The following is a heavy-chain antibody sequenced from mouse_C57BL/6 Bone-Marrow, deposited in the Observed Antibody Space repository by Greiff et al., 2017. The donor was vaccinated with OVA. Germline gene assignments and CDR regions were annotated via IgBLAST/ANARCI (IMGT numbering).Heavy chain of an antibody. D-gene: IGHD2-5*01. V-gene: IGHV5-16*01. CDR3: ARAYYSNYACAMDY. CDR2: INYDGSST. J-gene: IGHJ4*01. Sequence: DVKLVESEGGLVQPGSSMKLSCTASGFTFSDYYMAWVRQVPEKGLEWVANINYDGSSTYYLDSLKSRFIISRDNAKNILYLQMSSLKSEDTATYYCARAYYSNYACAMDYWGQGTSVTVSS. CDR1: GFTFSDYY.